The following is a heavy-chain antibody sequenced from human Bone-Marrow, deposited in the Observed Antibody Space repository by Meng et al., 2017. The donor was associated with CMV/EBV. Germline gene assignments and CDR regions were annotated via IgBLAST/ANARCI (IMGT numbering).Heavy chain of an antibody. CDR2: INHSGST. CDR3: ARGQHTRYCSSTSCYLFSYYYYGMDV. CDR1: GGSFSGYY. V-gene: IGHV4-34*01. Sequence: SETLSLTCAVYGGSFSGYYWSWIRQPPGKGLEWIGEINHSGSTNYNPSLKSRVTISVDTSKNQFSLKPSSVTAADTAVYYCARGQHTRYCSSTSCYLFSYYYYGMDVWGQGTTVTVSS. J-gene: IGHJ6*02. D-gene: IGHD2-2*01.